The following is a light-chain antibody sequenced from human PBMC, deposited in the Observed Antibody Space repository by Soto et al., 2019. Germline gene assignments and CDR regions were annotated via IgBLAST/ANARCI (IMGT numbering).Light chain of an antibody. CDR1: QSISTY. Sequence: DIQMTQSPSSLSVSVGDRATISCRASQSISTYLNWYQQKPGKAPKLLIYDSSRLESGVPSRFSGSGSGTDFTLTISSLQPEDSAAYYCQQSYSTPQYTFGEGTKLEIK. CDR3: QQSYSTPQYT. V-gene: IGKV1-39*01. CDR2: DSS. J-gene: IGKJ2*01.